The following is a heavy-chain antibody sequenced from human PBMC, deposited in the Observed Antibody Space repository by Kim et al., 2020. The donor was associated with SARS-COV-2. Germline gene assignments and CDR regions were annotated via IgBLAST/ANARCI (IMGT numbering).Heavy chain of an antibody. CDR1: GYSFTNYW. J-gene: IGHJ4*02. D-gene: IGHD3-10*01. Sequence: GESLKISCKASGYSFTNYWIAWVRQMPGKGLEWMGIIYPGDSDTRYSPSFQGQVTISADKSISTAYLQWSSLKASDTTMYYCARHRIPYGSGSSYTYFDYWGQGTLVTVSS. CDR2: IYPGDSDT. V-gene: IGHV5-51*01. CDR3: ARHRIPYGSGSSYTYFDY.